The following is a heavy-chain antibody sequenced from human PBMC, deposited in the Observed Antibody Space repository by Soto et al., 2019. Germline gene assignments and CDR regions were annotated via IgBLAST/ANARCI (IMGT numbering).Heavy chain of an antibody. CDR3: AAELGFGKLSVV. J-gene: IGHJ6*02. Sequence: SVKVSCKASGDTFKNCVISWVRQAPGQGLEWMGGIIPLFGTTDFAQRFQGRLTITTDESTTTAYMELSRLRSEDTATYYCAAELGFGKLSVVWGQGTTVTVSS. CDR1: GDTFKNCV. D-gene: IGHD3-10*01. CDR2: IIPLFGTT. V-gene: IGHV1-69*05.